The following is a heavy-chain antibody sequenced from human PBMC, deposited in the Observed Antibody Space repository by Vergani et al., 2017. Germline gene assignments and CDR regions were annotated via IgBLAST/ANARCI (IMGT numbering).Heavy chain of an antibody. V-gene: IGHV3-64*01. CDR3: ARDFNGGNANPPNFQH. CDR2: ISSNGGST. CDR1: GFTFSSYA. J-gene: IGHJ1*01. Sequence: EVQLVESGGGLVQPGGSLRLSCAASGFTFSSYAMHWVRQAPGKGLEYVSAISSNGGSTYYANSVKGRFTISRDNSKNTLYLQMGSLRAEDMAVYYCARDFNGGNANPPNFQHWGQGTLVTVSS. D-gene: IGHD4-23*01.